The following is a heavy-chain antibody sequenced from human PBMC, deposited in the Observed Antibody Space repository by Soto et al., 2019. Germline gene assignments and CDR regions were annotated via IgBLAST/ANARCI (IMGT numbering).Heavy chain of an antibody. CDR3: AGDRRVHRSESPGAH. CDR1: GYTFTSYG. J-gene: IGHJ4*02. CDR2: ISAYNGNT. V-gene: IGHV1-18*01. Sequence: ASVKVSCKASGYTFTSYGISWVRQAPGQGLEWMGWISAYNGNTNYAQKLQGRVTMTTDTSTSTAYMELRSLRSDDTAVYYCAGDRRVHRSESPGAHWGQGTLVTVSS. D-gene: IGHD1-26*01.